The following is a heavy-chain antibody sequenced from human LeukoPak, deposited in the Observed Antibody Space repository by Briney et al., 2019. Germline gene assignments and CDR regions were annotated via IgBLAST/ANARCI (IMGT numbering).Heavy chain of an antibody. J-gene: IGHJ4*02. CDR1: GYTFTSYY. D-gene: IGHD4-23*01. V-gene: IGHV1-46*01. Sequence: ASVKVSCKTSGYTFTSYYMHWVRQAPGQGLEWMGIINPSGGSTSYARKFQGRVTMTRDTSASTVYMELSSLRSEDTAVYYCASDIEDYGGNVWGQGTLVTVSS. CDR2: INPSGGST. CDR3: ASDIEDYGGNV.